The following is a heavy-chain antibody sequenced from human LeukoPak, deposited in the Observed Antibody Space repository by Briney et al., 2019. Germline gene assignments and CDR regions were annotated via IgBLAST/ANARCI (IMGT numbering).Heavy chain of an antibody. CDR2: IIPIFGTV. D-gene: IGHD3-22*01. V-gene: IGHV1-69*05. CDR1: GGTFSSYA. Sequence: ASVKVSCKASGGTFSSYAISWVRQAPGQGLEWMGRIIPIFGTVNYAQKFQGRVTITTDESTSTAYMELSSLRSEDTAVYYCARDRPIYYDSSGYYYFDYWGQGTLVTVSS. J-gene: IGHJ4*02. CDR3: ARDRPIYYDSSGYYYFDY.